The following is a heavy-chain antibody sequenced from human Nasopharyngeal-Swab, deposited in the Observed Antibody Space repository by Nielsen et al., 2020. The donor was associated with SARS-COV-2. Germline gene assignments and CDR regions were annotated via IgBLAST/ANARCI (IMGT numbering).Heavy chain of an antibody. CDR2: ISGSGGST. Sequence: GGSLRLSCAASGFTFSSYAMSWVRQAPGKGLEWVSAISGSGGSTYYADSVKGRFTISRDNSKNTLYLQMNSLRAEDTAAYYCAKDFIMITFGGVIVRRLGCMDVWGKGTTVTVSS. CDR1: GFTFSSYA. V-gene: IGHV3-23*01. J-gene: IGHJ6*03. CDR3: AKDFIMITFGGVIVRRLGCMDV. D-gene: IGHD3-16*02.